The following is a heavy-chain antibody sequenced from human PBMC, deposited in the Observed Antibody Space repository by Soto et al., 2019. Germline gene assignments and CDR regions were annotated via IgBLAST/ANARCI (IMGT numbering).Heavy chain of an antibody. CDR1: GFTFSSYG. V-gene: IGHV3-30*18. CDR3: AKGSSELPRNYFDY. J-gene: IGHJ4*02. CDR2: ISYDGSNK. D-gene: IGHD1-26*01. Sequence: PGGSLRLSCAASGFTFSSYGMHWVRQAPGKGLEWVAVISYDGSNKYYADSVKGRFTISRDNSKNTLYLQMNSLRAEDTAVYYCAKGSSELPRNYFDYWGQGTLVTVSS.